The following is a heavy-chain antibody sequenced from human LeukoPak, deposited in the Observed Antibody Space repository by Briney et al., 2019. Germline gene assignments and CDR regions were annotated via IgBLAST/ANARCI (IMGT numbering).Heavy chain of an antibody. CDR3: ARLTVLWGAFDI. CDR2: IYYSGST. J-gene: IGHJ3*02. CDR1: GGSISSGGYY. V-gene: IGHV4-31*03. Sequence: PSETLSLTCTVSGGSISSGGYYWSWIRQHPGKGLEWIGYIYYSGSTYYNPSLKSRVTISVDTSKNQFSLKLSSVTAADTAVYYCARLTVLWGAFDIWGQGTMVTVSS. D-gene: IGHD7-27*01.